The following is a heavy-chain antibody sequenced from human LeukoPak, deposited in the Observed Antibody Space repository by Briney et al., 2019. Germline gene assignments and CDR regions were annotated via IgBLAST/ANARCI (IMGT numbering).Heavy chain of an antibody. CDR3: ARDLLGYYDSSGYHFDI. CDR1: GGSISSYY. J-gene: IGHJ3*02. CDR2: IYTSGST. V-gene: IGHV4-4*07. Sequence: PSETLSLTCTVSGGSISSYYWSWIRQPAGKGLEWVGRIYTSGSTNYNPSLRSRVTMSVDTSKNQFSLKLSSVTAADTAVYYCARDLLGYYDSSGYHFDIWGQGTMVTVSS. D-gene: IGHD3-22*01.